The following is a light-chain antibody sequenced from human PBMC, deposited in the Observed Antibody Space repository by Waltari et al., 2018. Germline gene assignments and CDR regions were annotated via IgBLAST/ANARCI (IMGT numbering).Light chain of an antibody. CDR2: KDT. Sequence: YDLTQPFSVSVSPGQTATTTCSGVVLAEKYVRWFQQKPGQAPTLILYKDTERPSGIPERFSGSSSGSTVTLTIRGALLEDEADYHCHAAADNNWFFGGGTKLTVL. V-gene: IGLV3-27*01. CDR3: HAAADNNWF. J-gene: IGLJ2*01. CDR1: VLAEKY.